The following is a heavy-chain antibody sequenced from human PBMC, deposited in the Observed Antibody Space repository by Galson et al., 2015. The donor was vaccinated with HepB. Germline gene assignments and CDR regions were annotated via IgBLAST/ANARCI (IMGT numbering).Heavy chain of an antibody. J-gene: IGHJ6*02. V-gene: IGHV4-34*01. CDR1: GGSFSGDY. Sequence: ETLSLTCAVYGGSFSGDYWSWIRQPPGKGLEWIGEINHSGSTYYNPSLKSRVTISVDTSKNQFSLKLSSVTAADTAVYYCARKGMDVWGQGTTVTVSS. CDR2: INHSGST. CDR3: ARKGMDV.